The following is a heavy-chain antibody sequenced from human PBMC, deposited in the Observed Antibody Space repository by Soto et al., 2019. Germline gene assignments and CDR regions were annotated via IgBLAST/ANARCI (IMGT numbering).Heavy chain of an antibody. J-gene: IGHJ4*02. Sequence: EVQLLESGGGLIQPGGSLRLSCSASGFPFRSYAMMWVRQAPGKGLEWVSVISGRGGSSYFADPAKGRFTISRDNSKNMLYLEMNSLRAEDTAIYFCAKGSIEYSASVDYWGQGTLVIVSS. V-gene: IGHV3-23*01. CDR3: AKGSIEYSASVDY. D-gene: IGHD1-26*01. CDR2: ISGRGGSS. CDR1: GFPFRSYA.